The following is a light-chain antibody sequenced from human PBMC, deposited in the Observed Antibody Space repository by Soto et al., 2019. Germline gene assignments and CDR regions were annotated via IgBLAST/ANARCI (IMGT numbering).Light chain of an antibody. J-gene: IGLJ7*01. V-gene: IGLV2-14*01. CDR3: SSYTSSSTLAV. Sequence: QSALTQPASVSGSPGQSITISCTGTSSDVGGYNYVSWYQQHPGKAPKLMIYDVSNRPSGVSNRFSGYKSGNTASLTISGLQAEDEADYYCSSYTSSSTLAVFGGGTQLTVL. CDR2: DVS. CDR1: SSDVGGYNY.